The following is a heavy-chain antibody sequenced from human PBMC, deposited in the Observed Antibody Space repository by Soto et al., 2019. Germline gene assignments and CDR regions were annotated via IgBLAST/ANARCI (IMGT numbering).Heavy chain of an antibody. J-gene: IGHJ4*02. V-gene: IGHV1-69*01. Sequence: QLVQSGPEVKKPGSSVKGSCKSVGDTFSSYAVSWVRQAPGQGLEWMGGIIPTFGTVNYAQKFQGRATITADESTRLSYMELSSLKSEDTAVYYCAREAGDYGHPYFDYWGQGTLISVSS. CDR1: GDTFSSYA. CDR2: IIPTFGTV. D-gene: IGHD3-10*01. CDR3: AREAGDYGHPYFDY.